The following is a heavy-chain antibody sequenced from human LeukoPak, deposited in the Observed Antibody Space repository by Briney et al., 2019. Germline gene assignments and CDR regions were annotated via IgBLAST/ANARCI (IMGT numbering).Heavy chain of an antibody. Sequence: GGSLRLSCAASGFTFSSYGMHWVRQAPGKGLEWVAVILSDGSKEFYTDSVKGRFTISRDNSKNTLYLQMHSLRAEDTAVYYCAKDLDKYYYYMDVWGKGTTVTVSS. D-gene: IGHD3-22*01. V-gene: IGHV3-33*06. CDR1: GFTFSSYG. J-gene: IGHJ6*03. CDR2: ILSDGSKE. CDR3: AKDLDKYYYYMDV.